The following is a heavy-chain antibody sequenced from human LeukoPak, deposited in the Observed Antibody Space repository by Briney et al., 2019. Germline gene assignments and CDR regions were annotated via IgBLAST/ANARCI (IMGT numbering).Heavy chain of an antibody. J-gene: IGHJ4*02. CDR3: ARDTYASGTY. CDR1: GFTVSSNN. Sequence: PGGSLRLSCAASGFTVSSNNMNWVRQAPGKGLEWVSVIYSGGFTYYADSVKGRFTISRDNSKNTVCLQMNSLRAEDTAVYYCARDTYASGTYWGQGTLVTVSS. D-gene: IGHD3-10*01. V-gene: IGHV3-53*01. CDR2: IYSGGFT.